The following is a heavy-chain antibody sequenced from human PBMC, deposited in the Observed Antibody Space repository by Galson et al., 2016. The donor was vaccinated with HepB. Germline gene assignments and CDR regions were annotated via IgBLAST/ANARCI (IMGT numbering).Heavy chain of an antibody. CDR3: ANLGSGSFRWYFYGMEV. CDR1: GFTFDDYA. J-gene: IGHJ6*04. Sequence: SLRLSCAASGFTFDDYAMHWVRQSPGKGLEWVSGISGKGDSTYYADSVKGRFTVSRDNSKNTLHLRMNSLRVDDMAVYYCANLGSGSFRWYFYGMEVWGKGTTVTVPS. CDR2: ISGKGDST. D-gene: IGHD3-10*01. V-gene: IGHV3-23*01.